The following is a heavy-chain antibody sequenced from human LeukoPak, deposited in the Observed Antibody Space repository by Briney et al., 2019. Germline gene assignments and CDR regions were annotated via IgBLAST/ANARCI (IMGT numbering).Heavy chain of an antibody. J-gene: IGHJ4*02. CDR3: AKDLSPGGIPPRWFDY. Sequence: GESLRLSCAASGFTFSSHALSWVRQTPGKGLEWVSTVSGSGDTTFYADSVKGRITISRENSRNTLYLQMHSLRVDDTAIYYCAKDLSPGGIPPRWFDYWGQGALVTVSS. CDR2: VSGSGDTT. CDR1: GFTFSSHA. D-gene: IGHD2-15*01. V-gene: IGHV3-23*01.